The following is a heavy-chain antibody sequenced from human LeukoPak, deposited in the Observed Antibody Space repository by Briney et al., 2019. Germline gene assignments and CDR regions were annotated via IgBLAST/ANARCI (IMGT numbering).Heavy chain of an antibody. CDR1: GFTFSSYA. J-gene: IGHJ4*02. CDR3: ARVLLNCLDY. CDR2: ISYDGSNK. V-gene: IGHV3-30*01. Sequence: GGSLRLSCAASGFTFSSYAMHWVRQAPGKGLEWVAVISYDGSNKYYAESVKGRFTISRDNSKNTLYLQMNSLRAEDTAVYYCARVLLNCLDYWGQGTLVTVSS. D-gene: IGHD3-10*01.